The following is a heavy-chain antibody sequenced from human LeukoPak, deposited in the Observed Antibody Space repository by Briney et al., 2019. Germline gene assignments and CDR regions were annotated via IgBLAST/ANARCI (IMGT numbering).Heavy chain of an antibody. CDR2: ISLTGRT. V-gene: IGHV4-4*02. Sequence: PSGTLSLTCGVSGGSLSSTNWWSWVRQPPGQGLEWIGEISLTGRTNYNPSLNSRVTMSLDESKNQLSLNLTSVTAADTAIYYCSGESGAFCPFGYWGQGTLVTVPP. D-gene: IGHD1-26*01. J-gene: IGHJ4*02. CDR3: SGESGAFCPFGY. CDR1: GGSLSSTNW.